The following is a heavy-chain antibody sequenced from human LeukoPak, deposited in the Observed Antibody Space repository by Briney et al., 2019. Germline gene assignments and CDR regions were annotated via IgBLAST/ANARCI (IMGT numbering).Heavy chain of an antibody. D-gene: IGHD1-26*01. Sequence: SQTLSLTCTLSGGSISGGGYYWSWIRQPPGKGLEWIGFIHDGGSTSYNSSLKSRVVISVNRSKNQFSLTLYSVTAADTAIYYCARDSPKRYSGSYFDYWGQGSLVTVSS. CDR1: GGSISGGGYY. J-gene: IGHJ4*02. V-gene: IGHV4-30-2*01. CDR3: ARDSPKRYSGSYFDY. CDR2: IHDGGST.